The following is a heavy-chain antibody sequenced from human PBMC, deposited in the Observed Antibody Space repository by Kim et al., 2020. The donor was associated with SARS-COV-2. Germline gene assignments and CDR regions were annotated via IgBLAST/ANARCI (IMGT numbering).Heavy chain of an antibody. CDR3: ARSFSGSYFGYDY. CDR1: GFTFNTYG. D-gene: IGHD1-26*01. J-gene: IGHJ4*02. V-gene: IGHV3-30*03. CDR2: ISYDGSHK. Sequence: GGSLRLSCAASGFTFNTYGMHWVRQAPGKGLEWVAVISYDGSHKYYVDSVKGRFTLSRDNTKNTLYLQMNSLRIEDTAVYYCARSFSGSYFGYDYWGQGRLVTVSS.